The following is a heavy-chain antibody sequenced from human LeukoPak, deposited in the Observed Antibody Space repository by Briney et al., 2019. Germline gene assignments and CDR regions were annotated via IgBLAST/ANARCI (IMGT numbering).Heavy chain of an antibody. D-gene: IGHD3-10*01. CDR3: AREGYYGSGSPLSLYFDY. CDR1: GFTFRNYV. Sequence: PGGSLRLPCAASGFTFRNYVIHWVRQAPGKGLEWVAVTSSDLNVKLYADSVKGRFTISRDNSRSTLYLQMNSLRPEDTAIYYCAREGYYGSGSPLSLYFDYWGQGTLVTVSS. J-gene: IGHJ4*02. CDR2: TSSDLNVK. V-gene: IGHV3-30-3*01.